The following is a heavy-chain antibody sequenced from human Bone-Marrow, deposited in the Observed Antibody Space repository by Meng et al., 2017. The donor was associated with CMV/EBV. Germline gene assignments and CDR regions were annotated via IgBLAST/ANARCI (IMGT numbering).Heavy chain of an antibody. D-gene: IGHD6-19*01. J-gene: IGHJ4*02. CDR3: ARASGYSSGWYLW. CDR2: INHSGST. V-gene: IGHV4-34*01. CDR1: GWSFSGYY. Sequence: VQLQPCGAGLLKPSETLSLTCAVYGWSFSGYYWSWIRQPPGKGLEWIREINHSGSTNYNPSLKSRVTISVDTSKNQFSLKLSSVTAADTAVYYCARASGYSSGWYLWWGQGTLVTVSS.